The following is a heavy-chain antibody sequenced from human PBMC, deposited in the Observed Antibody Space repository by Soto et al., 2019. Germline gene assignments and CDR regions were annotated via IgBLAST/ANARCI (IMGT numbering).Heavy chain of an antibody. D-gene: IGHD6-13*01. Sequence: QVQLVQSGAEVKKPGASVKVSCTASGYTFTHYAIHWVRHAPGQRLEWMGFINAGSGNTKYSQTFQGRLTFTKDTSASTAYMDLSGLRSEDTAIYHCARGLAADGAWGQGTLVTVSS. V-gene: IGHV1-3*01. CDR2: INAGSGNT. CDR1: GYTFTHYA. J-gene: IGHJ5*02. CDR3: ARGLAADGA.